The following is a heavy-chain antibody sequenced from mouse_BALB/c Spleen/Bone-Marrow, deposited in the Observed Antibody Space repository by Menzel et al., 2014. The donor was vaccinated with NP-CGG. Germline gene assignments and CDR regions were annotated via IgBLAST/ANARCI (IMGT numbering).Heavy chain of an antibody. Sequence: VQLQQSGAELVRPGSSVKISCKASGYAFSTYWMNWVKQRPGQGLEWIGQIYPGDGDTNYNGKLKGKATLTAYRSSSTASMQLSSLTSEDSAVYFCARVGFSFDYWGQGTTLTVSS. V-gene: IGHV1-80*01. CDR2: IYPGDGDT. J-gene: IGHJ2*01. CDR3: ARVGFSFDY. D-gene: IGHD3-1*01. CDR1: GYAFSTYW.